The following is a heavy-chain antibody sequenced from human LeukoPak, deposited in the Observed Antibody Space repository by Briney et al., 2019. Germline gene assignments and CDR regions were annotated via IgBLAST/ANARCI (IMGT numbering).Heavy chain of an antibody. CDR3: ARDRHLYSSSWRVDY. Sequence: GASVKVSCKASGYTFTSYGISLVRQAPGQGLEWMGWISAYNGNTNYAQKLQGRVTMTTDTSTSTAYMELRSLRSDDTAVYYCARDRHLYSSSWRVDYWGQGTLVTVSS. CDR2: ISAYNGNT. D-gene: IGHD6-13*01. CDR1: GYTFTSYG. V-gene: IGHV1-18*01. J-gene: IGHJ4*02.